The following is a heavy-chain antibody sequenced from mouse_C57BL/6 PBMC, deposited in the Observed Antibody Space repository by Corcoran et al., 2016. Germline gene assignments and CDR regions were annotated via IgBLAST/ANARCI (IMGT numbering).Heavy chain of an antibody. CDR3: ARWGWLRRGDY. CDR2: INPNNGGT. J-gene: IGHJ4*01. CDR1: GYTFTDYY. Sequence: EVQLQQSGPELVKPGASVKISCKASGYTFTDYYMNWVKQSHGKSLEWIGDINPNNGGTSYNQKFKGKATLTVDKSSSTAYMELRSLTSEDSAVYYCARWGWLRRGDYWGQGTSVTVSS. V-gene: IGHV1-26*01. D-gene: IGHD2-2*01.